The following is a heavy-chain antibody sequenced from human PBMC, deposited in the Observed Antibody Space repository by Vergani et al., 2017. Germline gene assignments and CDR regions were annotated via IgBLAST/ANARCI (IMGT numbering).Heavy chain of an antibody. CDR1: GFTFSSYG. Sequence: QVQLVESGGGVVQTGRYLRLSCAASGFTFSSYGMHRVRQAPGKGLEWVAVIWYDGSNKYYADSVKGRFTISRDNSKNTLYLQMNSLRAEDTAVYYCARDAPFDYYDSSGHDYWGQGTLVTVSS. D-gene: IGHD3-22*01. J-gene: IGHJ4*02. V-gene: IGHV3-33*01. CDR2: IWYDGSNK. CDR3: ARDAPFDYYDSSGHDY.